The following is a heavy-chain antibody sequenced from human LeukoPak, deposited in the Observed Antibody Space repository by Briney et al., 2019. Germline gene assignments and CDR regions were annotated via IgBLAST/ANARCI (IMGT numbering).Heavy chain of an antibody. D-gene: IGHD4-17*01. CDR2: IRCTGTLT. V-gene: IGHV3-64*01. J-gene: IGHJ3*02. Sequence: GGSLRLSCVASGFTFSDYGIYWVRQAPGQGLEHVSAIRCTGTLTYYANSVRGRFTISRDNSKNTLYLQMGSLRAEDMAVYYCARGPTVTTFKAFDIWGQGTMVTDSS. CDR1: GFTFSDYG. CDR3: ARGPTVTTFKAFDI.